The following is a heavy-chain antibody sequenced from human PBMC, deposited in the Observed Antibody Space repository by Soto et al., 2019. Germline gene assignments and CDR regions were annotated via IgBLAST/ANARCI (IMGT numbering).Heavy chain of an antibody. D-gene: IGHD6-13*01. CDR2: IYYSGST. V-gene: IGHV4-59*01. Sequence: SETLSLTCTVSGGSISSYYWSWIRQPPGKGLEWIGYIYYSGSTNYNPSLKSRVTISVDTSKNQFSLKLSSVTAPDTAVYYCGRDNVAAALDYWGQSTLVTVSS. J-gene: IGHJ4*02. CDR3: GRDNVAAALDY. CDR1: GGSISSYY.